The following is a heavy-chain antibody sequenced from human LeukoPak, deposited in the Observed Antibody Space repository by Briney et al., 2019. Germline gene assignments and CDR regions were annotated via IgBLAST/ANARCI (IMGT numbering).Heavy chain of an antibody. D-gene: IGHD3-10*01. CDR1: GYTFTGYY. Sequence: ASVKVSCKASGYTFTGYYMHWVRQAPGQGREWMGWINPNSGGTNYAQKFQGRVTMTRDTSISTAYMELSRLRSDDTAVYYCARDPNYYGSGSYLDYWGQGTLVTVSS. CDR2: INPNSGGT. V-gene: IGHV1-2*02. J-gene: IGHJ4*02. CDR3: ARDPNYYGSGSYLDY.